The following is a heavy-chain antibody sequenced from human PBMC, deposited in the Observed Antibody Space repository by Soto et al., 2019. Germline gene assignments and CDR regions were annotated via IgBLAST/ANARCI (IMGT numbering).Heavy chain of an antibody. CDR2: INAGNGNT. CDR3: ARVTSPDAVGAPNY. CDR1: GYTFTSYA. V-gene: IGHV1-3*01. Sequence: QVQLVQSGAEVKKPGASVKVSCKASGYTFTSYAIHWVRQAPGQRLEWMGWINAGNGNTRYSQKFQGRLINTRDTSASTVYKELSGLRSEDTAVYYCARVTSPDAVGAPNYGGQGTLVTVSS. D-gene: IGHD1-26*01. J-gene: IGHJ4*02.